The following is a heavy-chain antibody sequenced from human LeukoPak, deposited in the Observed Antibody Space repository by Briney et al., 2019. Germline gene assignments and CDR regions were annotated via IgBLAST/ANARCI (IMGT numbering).Heavy chain of an antibody. V-gene: IGHV3-21*05. Sequence: PGGSLRLSCAASGFTFSSYNMNWVRQAPGEGLEWVSYISSSSSYIYYADSVKGRFTISRDNAKNSLYLQMNSLRAEDTAVYYCARGMGAMTYYDFWRTSGDFDYWGQGTLVTVSS. CDR1: GFTFSSYN. CDR2: ISSSSSYI. CDR3: ARGMGAMTYYDFWRTSGDFDY. D-gene: IGHD3-3*01. J-gene: IGHJ4*02.